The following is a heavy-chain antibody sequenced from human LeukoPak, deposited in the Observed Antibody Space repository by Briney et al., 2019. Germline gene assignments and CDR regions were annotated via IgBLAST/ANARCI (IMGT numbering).Heavy chain of an antibody. CDR1: GFTFSTYS. CDR2: ISDTGATN. CDR3: AELGITMIGGV. D-gene: IGHD3-10*02. Sequence: GGSLRLSCAASGFTFSTYSMSWVRQAPGKGLEWVSVISDTGATNFYADSVKGRFTISSDNSKNTLYLNMNSLRAEDMAVYYCAELGITMIGGVWGKGTTVTISS. J-gene: IGHJ6*04. V-gene: IGHV3-23*01.